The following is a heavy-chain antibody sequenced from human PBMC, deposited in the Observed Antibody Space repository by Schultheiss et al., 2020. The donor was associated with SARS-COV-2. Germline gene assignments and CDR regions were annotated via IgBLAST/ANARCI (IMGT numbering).Heavy chain of an antibody. V-gene: IGHV4-59*01. Sequence: SQTLSLTCTVSGGSISSYYWSWIRQPPGKGLEWIGEINHSGSTNYNPSLKSRVTISVDTSKNQFSLKLSSVTAADTAVYYCATGRGYNGADYWGQGTLVTVSS. D-gene: IGHD5-24*01. CDR2: INHSGST. CDR1: GGSISSYY. J-gene: IGHJ4*02. CDR3: ATGRGYNGADY.